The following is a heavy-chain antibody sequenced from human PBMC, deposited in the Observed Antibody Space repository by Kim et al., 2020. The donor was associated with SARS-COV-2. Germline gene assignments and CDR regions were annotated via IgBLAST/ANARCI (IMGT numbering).Heavy chain of an antibody. Sequence: SVKVSCKASGGTFSSYAISWVRQAPGQGLEWMGRIIPILGIANYAQKFQGRVTITADKSTSTAYMELSSLRSEDTAVYYCARGPIVVVPAARDHSGYAGTDYYYYYYMDVWGKGTTVTVSS. CDR3: ARGPIVVVPAARDHSGYAGTDYYYYYYMDV. D-gene: IGHD2-2*01. J-gene: IGHJ6*03. V-gene: IGHV1-69*04. CDR2: IIPILGIA. CDR1: GGTFSSYA.